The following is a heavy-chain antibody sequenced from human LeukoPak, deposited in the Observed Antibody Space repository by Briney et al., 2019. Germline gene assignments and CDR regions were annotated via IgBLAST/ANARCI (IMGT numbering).Heavy chain of an antibody. J-gene: IGHJ4*02. V-gene: IGHV3-33*01. CDR3: AREGLKYGRSGYSDY. Sequence: PGGSLRLSCAASGFTFSSYGMHWVRQAPGKGLEWVAVIWYDGSNKYYADSVKGRFTISRDNSKNTLYLQMNSLRAEDTAVYYCAREGLKYGRSGYSDYGGKGTLVTVPP. CDR1: GFTFSSYG. CDR2: IWYDGSNK. D-gene: IGHD6-13*01.